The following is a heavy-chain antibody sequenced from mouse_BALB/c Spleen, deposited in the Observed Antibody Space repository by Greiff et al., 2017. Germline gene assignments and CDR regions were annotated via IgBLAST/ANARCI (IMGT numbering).Heavy chain of an antibody. CDR2: INSNGGST. CDR3: ARMGGSPFDY. V-gene: IGHV5-6-3*01. CDR1: GFTFSSYG. Sequence: EVKLVESGGGLVQPGGSLKLSCAASGFTFSSYGMSWVRQTPDNRLELVATINSNGGSTYYPDSVKGRFTISRDNAKNTLYLQMSSLKSEDTAMYYCARMGGSPFDYWGQGTTLTVSS. J-gene: IGHJ2*01. D-gene: IGHD1-1*01.